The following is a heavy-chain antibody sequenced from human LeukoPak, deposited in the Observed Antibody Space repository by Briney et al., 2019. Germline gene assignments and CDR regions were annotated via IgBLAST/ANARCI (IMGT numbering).Heavy chain of an antibody. D-gene: IGHD3-10*01. Sequence: ASVKVSCKASGYTFTGYYMHWVRQAPGQGLEWMGWINPNSGGTNYAQKFQGRVTMTRDTSISTAYMELSRLRSDDTAVYYCARDSGSYYYGSGISRDYWGQGTLVTVSS. CDR3: ARDSGSYYYGSGISRDY. V-gene: IGHV1-2*02. J-gene: IGHJ4*02. CDR1: GYTFTGYY. CDR2: INPNSGGT.